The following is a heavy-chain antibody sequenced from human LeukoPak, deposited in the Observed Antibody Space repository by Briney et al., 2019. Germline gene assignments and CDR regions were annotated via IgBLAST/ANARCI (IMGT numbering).Heavy chain of an antibody. V-gene: IGHV1-2*02. J-gene: IGHJ5*02. Sequence: ASVKVSCKASGYTFTGYYIHWVRQAPGQGLEWMGWMNPNSGGTKYAQKFQDRVTMTRDTSISTAYMELSRLRSDDTAVYYCARVRLGFGDRGWFDPWGQGTLVTVSS. D-gene: IGHD3-3*01. CDR2: MNPNSGGT. CDR3: ARVRLGFGDRGWFDP. CDR1: GYTFTGYY.